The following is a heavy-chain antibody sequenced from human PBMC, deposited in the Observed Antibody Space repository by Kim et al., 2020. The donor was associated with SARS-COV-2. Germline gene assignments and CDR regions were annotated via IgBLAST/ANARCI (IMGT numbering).Heavy chain of an antibody. CDR3: ARGAAAGSFDY. J-gene: IGHJ4*02. Sequence: YYADSVKGRFTISRDNSTNPLYLQMNSLRAEDTAVYYCARGAAAGSFDYWGQGTLVTVSS. D-gene: IGHD6-13*01. V-gene: IGHV3-30*01.